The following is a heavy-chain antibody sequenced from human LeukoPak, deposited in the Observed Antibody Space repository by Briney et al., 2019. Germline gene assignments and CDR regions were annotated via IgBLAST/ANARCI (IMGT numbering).Heavy chain of an antibody. CDR3: ARAGHRKYYYDNAYDY. CDR1: GYTFTSYG. D-gene: IGHD3-22*01. J-gene: IGHJ4*02. CDR2: ISGYKGHT. Sequence: ASVNVSFKASGYTFTSYGISGVRQAPGQGLDWMGWISGYKGHTNYAQKLQGRVTMTTHTYTSTAYMELRSLRSDDTAVYYCARAGHRKYYYDNAYDYWGQGTLVTVSS. V-gene: IGHV1-18*01.